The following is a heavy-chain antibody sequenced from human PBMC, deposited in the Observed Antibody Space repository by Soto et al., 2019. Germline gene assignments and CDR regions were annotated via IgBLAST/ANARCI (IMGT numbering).Heavy chain of an antibody. V-gene: IGHV1-18*01. CDR2: INPANGNT. D-gene: IGHD2-8*02. CDR1: GYTFTNYG. J-gene: IGHJ5*02. CDR3: ARDPRQCTGDRCYNWFDP. Sequence: QVQLVQSGGEVKRPGASVKVSCKASGYTFTNYGINWVRQAPGQGLEWMGWINPANGNTKYAQKVQGRVTMTTDTSTTTAYMEVRRLRPDDTAVYFCARDPRQCTGDRCYNWFDPWGQGTLITVSS.